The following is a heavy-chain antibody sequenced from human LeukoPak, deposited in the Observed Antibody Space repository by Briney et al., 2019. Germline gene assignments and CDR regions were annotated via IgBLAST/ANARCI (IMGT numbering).Heavy chain of an antibody. CDR3: ARDSAFGELLVSDYNWFDP. V-gene: IGHV3-64*01. J-gene: IGHJ5*02. D-gene: IGHD3-10*01. CDR1: GFTFSSYG. Sequence: GGSLRLSCAASGFTFSSYGMHWVRQAPGKGLEYVSAISSNGGSTYYANSVKGRFTISRDNSKNTLYLQMGSLRAEDMAVYYCARDSAFGELLVSDYNWFDPWGQGTLVTVSS. CDR2: ISSNGGST.